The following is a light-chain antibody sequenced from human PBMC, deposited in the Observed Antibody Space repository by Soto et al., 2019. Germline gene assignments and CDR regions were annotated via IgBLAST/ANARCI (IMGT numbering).Light chain of an antibody. V-gene: IGKV4-1*01. Sequence: DIVMTQSPDSLAVSLGERATINCKSSRSVLYSSNNKNYLAWYQQKPGQPPRLLIYWASTRESGVPDRFSGSGAWADFTLTISSLQAEDVAVYYCQQYYGTWTFGQGTKVEIK. CDR2: WAS. CDR1: RSVLYSSNNKNY. CDR3: QQYYGTWT. J-gene: IGKJ1*01.